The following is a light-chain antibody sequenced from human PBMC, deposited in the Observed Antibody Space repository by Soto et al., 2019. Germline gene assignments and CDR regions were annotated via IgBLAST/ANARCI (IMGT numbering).Light chain of an antibody. J-gene: IGKJ1*01. CDR2: DAS. CDR1: QSVNSY. CDR3: QQYGDSPVT. Sequence: EVEMTQSPGTLSLSPGERATVSCRASQSVNSYLAWYQQKPGQAPRLLMSDASDRATGIPDRFSGSGSRTDFTLTISRLVPDDFAVYYCQQYGDSPVTFGQGT. V-gene: IGKV3-20*01.